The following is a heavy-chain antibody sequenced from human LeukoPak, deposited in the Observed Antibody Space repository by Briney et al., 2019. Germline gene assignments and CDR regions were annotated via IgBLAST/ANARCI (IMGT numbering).Heavy chain of an antibody. J-gene: IGHJ4*02. CDR3: ARQWLPNGYFDY. CDR1: GYTFTAYF. CDR2: VNPNSGVT. Sequence: ASVKVSCKASGYTFTAYFMHWVRQAPGQGLEWMGRVNPNSGVTDSIQKFQGRVTMTRDTSISTAYMELSGLRSDDTAVYYCARQWLPNGYFDYWGQGTLVAVSS. D-gene: IGHD6-19*01. V-gene: IGHV1-2*06.